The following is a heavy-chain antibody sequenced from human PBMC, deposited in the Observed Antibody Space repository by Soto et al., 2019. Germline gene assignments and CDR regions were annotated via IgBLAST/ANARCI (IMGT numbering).Heavy chain of an antibody. Sequence: ASVKVSCKASGYTFTSYYTHWVRQAPGQGLEWMGWISAYNGNTNYAQKLQGRVTMTTDTSTSTAYMELRSLRSDDTAVYYCARYDYDSSGYPLDAFDIWGQRTMVTVSS. J-gene: IGHJ3*02. D-gene: IGHD3-22*01. CDR3: ARYDYDSSGYPLDAFDI. CDR1: GYTFTSYY. V-gene: IGHV1-18*04. CDR2: ISAYNGNT.